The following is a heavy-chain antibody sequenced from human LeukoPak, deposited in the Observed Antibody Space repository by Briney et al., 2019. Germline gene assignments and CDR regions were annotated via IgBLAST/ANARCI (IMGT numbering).Heavy chain of an antibody. V-gene: IGHV4-59*10. D-gene: IGHD1-7*01. CDR1: GGPFSGYY. CDR3: ARIITGTTTAFDI. J-gene: IGHJ3*02. Sequence: TTSETLSLTCAVYGGPFSGYYWTWIRQPAGKGLKWFGLVYTNGSTHYNPSLKTRLTMSLDTSKNQFSLKLSSVTAADTAMYYCARIITGTTTAFDIWGQGTMVTVSS. CDR2: VYTNGST.